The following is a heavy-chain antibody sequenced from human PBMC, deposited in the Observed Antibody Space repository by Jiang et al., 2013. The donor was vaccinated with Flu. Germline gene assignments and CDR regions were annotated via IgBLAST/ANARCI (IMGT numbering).Heavy chain of an antibody. J-gene: IGHJ4*02. D-gene: IGHD5-12*01. CDR2: IFHNAVT. CDR1: NYSVNRNNY. V-gene: IGHV4-38-2*01. Sequence: SGPGLVKPSETLSLTCDVSNYSVNRNNYWGWIRQPPGKGLEWIGSIFHNAVTYYNPTLESRVTLSIDTSKNRFSLKVTSVNAADTAVYYCARGDIVARNGFDYWGQGILVTVSS. CDR3: ARGDIVARNGFDY.